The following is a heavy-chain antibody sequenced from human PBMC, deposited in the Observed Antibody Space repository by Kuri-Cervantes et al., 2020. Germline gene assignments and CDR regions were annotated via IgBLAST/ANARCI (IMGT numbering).Heavy chain of an antibody. J-gene: IGHJ6*02. CDR1: GFTFSSYS. CDR2: ISSSSSTI. V-gene: IGHV3-48*02. Sequence: GGSLRLSCAASGFTFSSYSMNWVRQAPGKGLEWVSYISSSSSTIYYADSVKGRLTISRDNAKNSLYLQMNSLRDEDTAVYYCARDLFSVTYYYYYGMDVWGQGTTVTVSS. D-gene: IGHD2-21*02. CDR3: ARDLFSVTYYYYYGMDV.